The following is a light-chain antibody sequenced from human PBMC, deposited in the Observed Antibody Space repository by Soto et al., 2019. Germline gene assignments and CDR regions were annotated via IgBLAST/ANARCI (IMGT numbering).Light chain of an antibody. V-gene: IGKV3-20*01. CDR3: QQYGNSPFT. CDR1: QSVTGAK. Sequence: EIVLTQSPGPPSLSPGNSAALSCRASQSVTGAKVAWYQQRPGQAPRLLIYGRSIRATDIPARFRGSGSGTDYTLTITRLEPEDFALYYCQQYGNSPFTFGQGTKLEI. J-gene: IGKJ2*01. CDR2: GRS.